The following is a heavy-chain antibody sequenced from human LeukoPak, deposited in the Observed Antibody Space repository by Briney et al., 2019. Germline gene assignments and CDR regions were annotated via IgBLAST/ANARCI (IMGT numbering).Heavy chain of an antibody. J-gene: IGHJ4*02. V-gene: IGHV3-53*01. D-gene: IGHD5-24*01. CDR3: ARIDGYNSGYYFDY. CDR1: AFTVSRNY. Sequence: GGSLRLSCAASAFTVSRNYMSWVRQAPGKGLEWVSVIYSGGSTYYADSVKGRFTISRDNSKNTLYLQMNSLRAEDTAVYYCARIDGYNSGYYFDYWGQGTLVTVSS. CDR2: IYSGGST.